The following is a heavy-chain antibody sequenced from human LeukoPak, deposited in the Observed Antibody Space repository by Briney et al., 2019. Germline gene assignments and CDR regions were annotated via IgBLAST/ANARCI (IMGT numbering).Heavy chain of an antibody. CDR2: ISYDGSNK. V-gene: IGHV3-30*04. CDR1: AFPFSSYA. Sequence: ERSLRLSRAASAFPFSSYATDWVRQAPGKWLGWGAVISYDGSNKYYADSVKCRFTISSDNSKNTLYLQMNSLRDEDTAVYYCARDPRRQYFQHWGQGTLVTVSS. J-gene: IGHJ1*01. CDR3: ARDPRRQYFQH.